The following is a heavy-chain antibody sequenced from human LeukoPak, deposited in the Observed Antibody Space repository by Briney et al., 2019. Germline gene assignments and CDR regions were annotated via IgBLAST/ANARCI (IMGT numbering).Heavy chain of an antibody. V-gene: IGHV3-21*01. CDR3: ARGGLFAYYFDY. Sequence: GGSLRLSCAASGFTFSSYSMNWVRQAPGKGLEWVSSISSSSSYIYYADSVEGRFTISRDNAKNSLCLQMNSLRAEDTAVYYCARGGLFAYYFDYWGQGTLVTVSS. J-gene: IGHJ4*02. D-gene: IGHD3-10*02. CDR2: ISSSSSYI. CDR1: GFTFSSYS.